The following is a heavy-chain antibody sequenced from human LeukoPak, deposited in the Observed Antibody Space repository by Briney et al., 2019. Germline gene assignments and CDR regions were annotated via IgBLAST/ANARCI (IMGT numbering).Heavy chain of an antibody. CDR3: ARGGWYSHY. D-gene: IGHD3-16*01. J-gene: IGHJ4*02. CDR2: IYYGGST. V-gene: IGHV4-59*01. CDR1: GDSITSNY. Sequence: SETLSLTCTVPGDSITSNYWSWIRQPPGKRLEWIGYIYYGGSTNYNPSLKSRVTISVDTSKNQFSLKLTSGTAADTAVYYCARGGWYSHYWGQGTLVTVSS.